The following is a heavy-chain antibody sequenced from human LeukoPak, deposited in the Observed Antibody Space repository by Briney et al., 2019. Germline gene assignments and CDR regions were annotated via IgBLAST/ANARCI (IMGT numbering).Heavy chain of an antibody. CDR1: GLTFSSVS. D-gene: IGHD2-21*02. V-gene: IGHV3-48*01. Sequence: GGSLRLSCVASGLTFSSVSMNWVRQVPGRGLEWIGYISTSSRTIYYSDSVKGRFTISRDNDKNSLYLQMNSLRADDTAVYFCAGDTPMVTGSAFDIWGQGTLVSVSS. J-gene: IGHJ3*02. CDR3: AGDTPMVTGSAFDI. CDR2: ISTSSRTI.